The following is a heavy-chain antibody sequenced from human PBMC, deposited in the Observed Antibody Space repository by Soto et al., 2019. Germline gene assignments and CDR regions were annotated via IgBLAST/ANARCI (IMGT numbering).Heavy chain of an antibody. CDR1: GFTFSDYY. CDR3: ARSRTLVVPAAPNWFDP. Sequence: GGSLRLSCAASGFTFSDYYMSWIRQAPGKGLEWVSYISSSGSTIYYADSVKGRFTISRDNAKNSLYLQMNSLRAEDTAVYYCARSRTLVVPAAPNWFDPWGQGTLVTVSS. J-gene: IGHJ5*02. CDR2: ISSSGSTI. D-gene: IGHD2-2*01. V-gene: IGHV3-11*01.